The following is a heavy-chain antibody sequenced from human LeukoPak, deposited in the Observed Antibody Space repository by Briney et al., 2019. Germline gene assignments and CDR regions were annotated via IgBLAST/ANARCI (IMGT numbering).Heavy chain of an antibody. V-gene: IGHV1-8*01. CDR1: GYTFTSYD. D-gene: IGHD3-22*01. Sequence: GASVKVSCKASGYTFTSYDINWVRQATGQGLEWMGWMNPNSGNTGYAQKFQGRVTMTRNTSISTAYMELSSLRSEDTAVYYCARHYYYDSSGYDAFDIWSQGTMVTVSS. CDR3: ARHYYYDSSGYDAFDI. J-gene: IGHJ3*02. CDR2: MNPNSGNT.